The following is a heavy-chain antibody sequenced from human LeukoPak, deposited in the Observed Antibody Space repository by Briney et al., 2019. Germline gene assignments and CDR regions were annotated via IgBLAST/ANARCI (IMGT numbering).Heavy chain of an antibody. CDR1: GFTFSDYW. CDR3: ARITGELQGPIDAFDI. D-gene: IGHD1-26*01. J-gene: IGHJ3*02. Sequence: PGGSLRLSCVASGFTFSDYWMSWVRQAPGKGLEWVANIKQDGSEKNYVDSVKGRFTISRDNAKNSMSLQMNSLRAEDTALYHCARITGELQGPIDAFDIWGQGTMVTVSS. CDR2: IKQDGSEK. V-gene: IGHV3-7*03.